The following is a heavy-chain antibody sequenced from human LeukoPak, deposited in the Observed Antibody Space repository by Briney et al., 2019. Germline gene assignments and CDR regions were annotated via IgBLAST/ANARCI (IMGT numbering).Heavy chain of an antibody. CDR3: ARVGEYCSSTSCYGCLDY. J-gene: IGHJ4*02. Sequence: GGSLRLSCAASGFTFDDYGMSWVRQAPGKGLEWVSGINWNGGSTGYADSVKGRFTISRDNAKNSLYLQMNSLRAEDTALYYCARVGEYCSSTSCYGCLDYWGQGTLVTVSS. D-gene: IGHD2-2*01. CDR1: GFTFDDYG. V-gene: IGHV3-20*04. CDR2: INWNGGST.